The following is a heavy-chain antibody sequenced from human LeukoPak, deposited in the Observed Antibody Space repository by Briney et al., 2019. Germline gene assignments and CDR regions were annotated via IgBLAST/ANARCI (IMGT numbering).Heavy chain of an antibody. D-gene: IGHD6-13*01. CDR3: ARGVYIAAAQYGY. CDR1: GGSISSYY. V-gene: IGHV4-59*01. J-gene: IGHJ4*02. Sequence: PSETLSLTCTVAGGSISSYYWSWIRQPPGKGLEWIGYIYYSGTTNYNPSLESRVTISVDTSKNQFSLKLSSVTAADTAVYYCARGVYIAAAQYGYWGQGTLVTVSS. CDR2: IYYSGTT.